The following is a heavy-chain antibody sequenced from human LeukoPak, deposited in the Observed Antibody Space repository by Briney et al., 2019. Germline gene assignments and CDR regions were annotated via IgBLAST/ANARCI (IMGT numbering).Heavy chain of an antibody. CDR2: IIPIFGTA. Sequence: SVKVSCKASGGTFSSYAISWVRQAPGQGLEWMGGIIPIFGTANYAQKFQGRVTITTDESTSTAYMELSSPRSEDTAVYYCARDRGSSYTYESGYYYYYMDVWGKGTTVTVSS. D-gene: IGHD3-16*01. J-gene: IGHJ6*03. CDR3: ARDRGSSYTYESGYYYYYMDV. V-gene: IGHV1-69*05. CDR1: GGTFSSYA.